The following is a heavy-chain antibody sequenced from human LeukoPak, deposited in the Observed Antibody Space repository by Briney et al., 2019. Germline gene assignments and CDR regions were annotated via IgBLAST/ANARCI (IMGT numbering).Heavy chain of an antibody. CDR3: ARGGYSSVLDY. CDR2: VSTDGIGT. V-gene: IGHV3-74*01. CDR1: QFGSHH. Sequence: GGSLRLSCVPSQFGSHHMHWGRQAPGKGRVWVSRVSTDGIGTAYADSVKGRFTISRDNAKNTVYLQMNSLRAEDTAVYYCARGGYSSVLDYWGQGTLVTVSS. D-gene: IGHD6-19*01. J-gene: IGHJ4*02.